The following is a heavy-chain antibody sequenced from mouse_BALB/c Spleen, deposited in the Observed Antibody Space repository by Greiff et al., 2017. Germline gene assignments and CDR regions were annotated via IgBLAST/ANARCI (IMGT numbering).Heavy chain of an antibody. CDR2: IDPANGNT. V-gene: IGHV14-3*02. Sequence: EVQLVESGAELVKPGASVKLSCTASGFNIKDTYMHWVKQRPEQGLEWIGRIDPANGNTKYDPKFQGKATITADTSSNTAYLQLSSLTSEDTAVYYCASGTGTVAYWGQGTLVTVSA. J-gene: IGHJ3*01. D-gene: IGHD4-1*01. CDR1: GFNIKDTY. CDR3: ASGTGTVAY.